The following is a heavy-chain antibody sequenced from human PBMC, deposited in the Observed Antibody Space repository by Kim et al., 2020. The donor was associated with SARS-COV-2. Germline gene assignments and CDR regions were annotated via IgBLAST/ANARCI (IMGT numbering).Heavy chain of an antibody. D-gene: IGHD3-22*01. J-gene: IGHJ6*02. V-gene: IGHV4-4*07. Sequence: PPPKSRVTMSVATSKNQFSLKLSSVTAADTAVYYCARDSSGYGSYYYGMDVWGQGTTVTVSS. CDR3: ARDSSGYGSYYYGMDV.